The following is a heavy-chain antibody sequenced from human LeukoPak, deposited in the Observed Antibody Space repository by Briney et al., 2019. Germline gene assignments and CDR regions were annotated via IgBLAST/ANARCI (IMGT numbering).Heavy chain of an antibody. D-gene: IGHD6-19*01. J-gene: IGHJ5*02. CDR2: VKEDESVK. CDR3: ARVRCCEGSGLIYFDP. CDR1: GFTFSSYW. V-gene: IGHV3-7*04. Sequence: GGSLRLSCAASGFTFSSYWMTWVRQAPGKGLEWVANVKEDESVKNYVASVKGRFTISRDNAKSALYLQMSTLRVEDTAVYYCARVRCCEGSGLIYFDPWGQRTLVTLSS.